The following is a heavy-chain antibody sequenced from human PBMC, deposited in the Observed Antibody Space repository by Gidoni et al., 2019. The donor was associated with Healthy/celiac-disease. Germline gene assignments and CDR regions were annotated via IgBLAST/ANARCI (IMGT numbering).Heavy chain of an antibody. Sequence: EVQLVESGGGLVQPGGSLRLSCAASGLTFRSYWMSWVRQAPGKGLEWVANIKQDGSEKYYVDSVKGRFTISRDNAKNSLYLQMNSLRAEDTAVYYCARDSSGPTGAFDIWGQGTMVTVSS. V-gene: IGHV3-7*01. D-gene: IGHD6-19*01. CDR1: GLTFRSYW. CDR2: IKQDGSEK. J-gene: IGHJ3*02. CDR3: ARDSSGPTGAFDI.